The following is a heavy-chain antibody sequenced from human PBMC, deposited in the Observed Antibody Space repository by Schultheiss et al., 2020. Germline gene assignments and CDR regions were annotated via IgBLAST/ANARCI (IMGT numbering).Heavy chain of an antibody. D-gene: IGHD4-17*01. J-gene: IGHJ4*02. V-gene: IGHV4-61*05. Sequence: SATLSLTCTVSGDSMSRTSYYWGWIRQPPGKGLEWIGYIYYSGSTNYNPSLKSRVTISVDTSKNQFSLKLSSVTAADTAVYYCARWNRTVTTFGYWGQGTLVTVAS. CDR2: IYYSGST. CDR3: ARWNRTVTTFGY. CDR1: GDSMSRTSYY.